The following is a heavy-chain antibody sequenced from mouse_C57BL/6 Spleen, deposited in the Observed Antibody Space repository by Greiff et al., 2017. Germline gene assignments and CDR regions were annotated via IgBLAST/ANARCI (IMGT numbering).Heavy chain of an antibody. CDR1: GFNIKNTY. D-gene: IGHD2-4*01. Sequence: VQLQQSVAELVRPGASVKLSCTASGFNIKNTYMHWVKQRPEQSLEWIGRIDPANGNTKYATKFPGQAPITADTSAHTAYLQLSSLTSGDTAIYYFAARSGNYDGWAWFAYWGQGTLVTVSA. V-gene: IGHV14-3*01. CDR3: AARSGNYDGWAWFAY. J-gene: IGHJ3*01. CDR2: IDPANGNT.